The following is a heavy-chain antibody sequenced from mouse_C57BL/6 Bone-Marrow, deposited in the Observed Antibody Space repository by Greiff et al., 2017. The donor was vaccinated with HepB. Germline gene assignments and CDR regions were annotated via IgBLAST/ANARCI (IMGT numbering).Heavy chain of an antibody. Sequence: QVQLQQSGAELARPGASVKLSCKASGYTFTSYGISWVKQSTGQGLEWIGEIYPRSGTTYYNEKFKGKATLTADKSSSTAYMELRSLTSEDSAVYFCARKKEWVYGSSLADWGQVALVTVSA. CDR2: IYPRSGTT. CDR3: ARKKEWVYGSSLAD. J-gene: IGHJ3*01. CDR1: GYTFTSYG. V-gene: IGHV1-81*01. D-gene: IGHD1-1*01.